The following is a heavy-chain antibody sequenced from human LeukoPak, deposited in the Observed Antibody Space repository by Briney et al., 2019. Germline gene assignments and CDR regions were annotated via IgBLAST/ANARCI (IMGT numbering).Heavy chain of an antibody. V-gene: IGHV3-23*01. CDR3: TRDSSAWSRDY. J-gene: IGHJ4*02. Sequence: PGGSLRLSCGASGFTFNTHGMTWVRKAPGKGLEWVSTITYNGAGTYYGDSVKDRFTISRDNFKNTVYLQMSSLRVEDTAVYYCTRDSSAWSRDYWGQGTLVTVSS. D-gene: IGHD6-19*01. CDR2: ITYNGAGT. CDR1: GFTFNTHG.